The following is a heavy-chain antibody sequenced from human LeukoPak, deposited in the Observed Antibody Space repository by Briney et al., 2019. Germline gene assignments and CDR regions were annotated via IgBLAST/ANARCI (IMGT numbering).Heavy chain of an antibody. CDR1: GFTFSSYW. Sequence: GGSLRLSCAASGFTFSSYWMSWVRQAPGKGLEWVANINQDGGEKYYVDSVKGRFTISRDNAKNSLFLQMNNLRAEDTAVYYCARKQWLNSWGQGTRVIVSS. CDR3: ARKQWLNS. J-gene: IGHJ5*02. CDR2: INQDGGEK. V-gene: IGHV3-7*01. D-gene: IGHD6-19*01.